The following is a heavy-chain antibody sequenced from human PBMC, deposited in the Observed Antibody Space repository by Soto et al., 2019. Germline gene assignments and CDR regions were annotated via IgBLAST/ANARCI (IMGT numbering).Heavy chain of an antibody. D-gene: IGHD3-9*01. V-gene: IGHV3-21*01. CDR1: GFTFSSYS. CDR3: AGSNYDILTGYYKRVY. Sequence: PGGSLRLSCAASGFTFSSYSMNWVRQAPGKGLEWVSSISSSSSYIYYADSVKGRFTISRDNAKNSLYLQMNSLRAEDTAVYYCAGSNYDILTGYYKRVYWGQGTLVTVSS. CDR2: ISSSSSYI. J-gene: IGHJ4*02.